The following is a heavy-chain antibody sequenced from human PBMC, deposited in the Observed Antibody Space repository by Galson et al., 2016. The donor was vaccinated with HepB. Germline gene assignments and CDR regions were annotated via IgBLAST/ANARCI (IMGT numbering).Heavy chain of an antibody. D-gene: IGHD1-14*01. J-gene: IGHJ3*01. CDR2: IIASGAST. CDR3: AREFKTGGL. Sequence: SLRLSCAASGFTLNSYAVNWVRQAPGRGLEWVSSIIASGASTYYADSVKGRFTVSRDNSQNTVFLQMNSLRVDDTAIYYCAREFKTGGLWGQGKVVTVSS. CDR1: GFTLNSYA. V-gene: IGHV3-23*01.